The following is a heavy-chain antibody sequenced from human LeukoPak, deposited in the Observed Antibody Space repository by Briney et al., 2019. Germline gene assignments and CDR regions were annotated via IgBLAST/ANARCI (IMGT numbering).Heavy chain of an antibody. J-gene: IGHJ3*02. V-gene: IGHV4-59*08. CDR3: AVSGSYDVFDI. D-gene: IGHD1-26*01. CDR2: IYYSGST. Sequence: ASETLSLTCAVYGGSFSGYYWSWIRQPPGKGLEWIGYIYYSGSTNYNPSLKSRVTISVDTSKNQFSLELSSVTAADTAVYYCAVSGSYDVFDIWGQGTMVTVSS. CDR1: GGSFSGYY.